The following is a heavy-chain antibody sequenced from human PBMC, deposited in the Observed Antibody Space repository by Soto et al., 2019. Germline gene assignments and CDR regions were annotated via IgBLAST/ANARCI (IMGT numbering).Heavy chain of an antibody. CDR3: AREYWMVGS. CDR2: MNPNSGNT. Sequence: QVQLVQSGAEVKKRGASVKVSCKASGYTITSYETNWVRQATGQGLEWMGWMNPNSGNTGYAQKFQGRVTMTRNTSISTAYMELSSLRSEDTAVYYCAREYWMVGSWGQGTLVTVSS. V-gene: IGHV1-8*01. D-gene: IGHD2-8*02. J-gene: IGHJ5*02. CDR1: GYTITSYE.